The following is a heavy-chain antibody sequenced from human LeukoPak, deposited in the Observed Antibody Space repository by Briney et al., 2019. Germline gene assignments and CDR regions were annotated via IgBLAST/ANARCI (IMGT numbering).Heavy chain of an antibody. CDR3: ANVYYDSSGYPVSPFDY. CDR1: GFSFSSYA. V-gene: IGHV3-23*01. CDR2: ISPSGGST. J-gene: IGHJ4*02. Sequence: GGSLRLSCAASGFSFSSYAMSWVRQASGKGLEWVSAISPSGGSTYFADSVKGRFTISRDNSKNTLYLQKNSLRAEDTAVYYCANVYYDSSGYPVSPFDYWGQGTLVTVSS. D-gene: IGHD3-22*01.